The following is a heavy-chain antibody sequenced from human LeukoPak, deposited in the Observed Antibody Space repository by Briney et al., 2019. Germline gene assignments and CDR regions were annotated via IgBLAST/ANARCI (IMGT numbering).Heavy chain of an antibody. Sequence: GGSLRLSCAASGFTFSSYAMSWVRQAPGEGLEWVSAISGSGGSTYYADSVKGRFTISRDNSKNTLYLQMNSLRAEDTAVYYCAKKARGYSSSWYLFDYWGQGTLVTVSS. CDR3: AKKARGYSSSWYLFDY. CDR1: GFTFSSYA. CDR2: ISGSGGST. D-gene: IGHD6-13*01. J-gene: IGHJ4*02. V-gene: IGHV3-23*01.